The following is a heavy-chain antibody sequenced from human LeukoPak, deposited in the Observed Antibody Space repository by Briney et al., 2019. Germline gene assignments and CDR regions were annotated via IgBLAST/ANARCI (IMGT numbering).Heavy chain of an antibody. J-gene: IGHJ4*02. CDR3: ARAGGYGSPLCY. CDR1: GGSISNYY. Sequence: SETLSLTCTVSGGSISNYYWSWIRQPAGKGLEWIGRVYSSGSTNYSPSLKSRVTMSVDTSKNQFSLKLTSVTAADTAVYYCARAGGYGSPLCYWGQGSLVIVSS. V-gene: IGHV4-4*07. D-gene: IGHD6-13*01. CDR2: VYSSGST.